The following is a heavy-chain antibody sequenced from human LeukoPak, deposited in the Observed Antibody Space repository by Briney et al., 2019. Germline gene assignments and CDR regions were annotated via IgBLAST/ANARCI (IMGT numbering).Heavy chain of an antibody. V-gene: IGHV3-15*01. CDR3: TAAMVVTGIFDY. CDR2: IKSKTDGGTT. Sequence: GGSLRLSCAASGFTFSNAWMSWVRQAPGKGLEWVGRIKSKTDGGTTDYAAPVKGRFTISRDDSKNTLYLQMNSLKTEDTAVYYCTAAMVVTGIFDYWGQGTLVTVSS. CDR1: GFTFSNAW. J-gene: IGHJ4*02. D-gene: IGHD4-23*01.